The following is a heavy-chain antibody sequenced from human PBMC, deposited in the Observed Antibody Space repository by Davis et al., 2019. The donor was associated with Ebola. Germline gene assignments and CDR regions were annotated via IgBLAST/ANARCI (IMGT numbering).Heavy chain of an antibody. CDR2: IRYDASIE. V-gene: IGHV3-30*02. Sequence: GGSLRLSCATSGLIFSSCDMHWVRQAPGKGLEWVAFIRYDASIEYYADSVKGRFTISRDRSKNTLHLQMNSLRAEDTAVYYCARLGSGSYSNYYYGMDVWGQGTTVTVSS. J-gene: IGHJ6*02. CDR3: ARLGSGSYSNYYYGMDV. CDR1: GLIFSSCD. D-gene: IGHD3-10*01.